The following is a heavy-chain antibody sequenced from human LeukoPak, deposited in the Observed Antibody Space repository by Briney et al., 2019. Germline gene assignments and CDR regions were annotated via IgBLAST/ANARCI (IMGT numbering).Heavy chain of an antibody. D-gene: IGHD3-3*01. CDR2: INHSGST. V-gene: IGHV4-34*01. CDR1: GGSISSYY. Sequence: SETLSLTCTVSGGSISSYYWSWIRQPPGKGLEWIGEINHSGSTNYNPSLKSRVTISVDTSKNQFSLKLSSVTAADTAVYYCARANYDFWSGYYTGGYFDYWGQGTLVTVSS. J-gene: IGHJ4*02. CDR3: ARANYDFWSGYYTGGYFDY.